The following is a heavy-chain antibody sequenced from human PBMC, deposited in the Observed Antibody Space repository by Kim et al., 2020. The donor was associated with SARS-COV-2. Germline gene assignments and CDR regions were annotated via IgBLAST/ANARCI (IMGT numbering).Heavy chain of an antibody. D-gene: IGHD2-15*01. J-gene: IGHJ6*02. CDR1: GYTFTSYY. CDR2: INPSGGST. Sequence: ASVKVSCKASGYTFTSYYMHWVRQAPGQGLEWMGIINPSGGSTSYAQKFQGRVTMTRDTSTSTVYMELSSLRSEDTAVYYCARSECSGGSCYFRNYYGMDVWGQGTTVTVSS. V-gene: IGHV1-46*01. CDR3: ARSECSGGSCYFRNYYGMDV.